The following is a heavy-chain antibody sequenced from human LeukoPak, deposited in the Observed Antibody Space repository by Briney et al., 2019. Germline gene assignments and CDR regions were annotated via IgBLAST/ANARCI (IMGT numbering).Heavy chain of an antibody. D-gene: IGHD3-22*01. CDR2: IYYSGST. J-gene: IGHJ4*02. Sequence: SETLSLTCTVPGDSTSSYYWGWIRQPPGKGLEWLGSIYYSGSTYYNPSLKSRVTISVDTSKNQFSLNLYSVTAADTAVFYCARSYYYDYRQIDYWGQGTLVTVSS. CDR1: GDSTSSYY. V-gene: IGHV4-39*01. CDR3: ARSYYYDYRQIDY.